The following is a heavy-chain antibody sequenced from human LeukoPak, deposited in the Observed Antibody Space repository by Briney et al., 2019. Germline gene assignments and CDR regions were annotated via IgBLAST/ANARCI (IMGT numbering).Heavy chain of an antibody. Sequence: SGGSLRLSCAASGFTFSDYYMSWIRQAPGKGLEWVSVISGSGSSTFYADSVKGRFTISRDNSKNTLYLQMNSLRVEDTAVYYCAKSSRESSSYLSYWGQGTLVTVSS. D-gene: IGHD3-10*01. CDR3: AKSSRESSSYLSY. J-gene: IGHJ4*02. CDR2: ISGSGSST. CDR1: GFTFSDYY. V-gene: IGHV3-23*01.